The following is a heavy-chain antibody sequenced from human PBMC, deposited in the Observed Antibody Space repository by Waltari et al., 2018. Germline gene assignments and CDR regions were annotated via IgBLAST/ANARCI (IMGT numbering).Heavy chain of an antibody. CDR3: ARGKFTAFDI. CDR2: TYYRSQWRN. CDR1: GDSLFTPSVA. J-gene: IGHJ3*02. V-gene: IGHV6-1*01. Sequence: QVQLQQSGPGLVKPSQTLSLTCAVSGDSLFTPSVAWNWIRQSPSRGLEWLGRTYYRSQWRNDYALSVKDRITVNPDTSKNHFSLQLDSVTPDDTAVYYCARGKFTAFDIWGQGTMVTVSS.